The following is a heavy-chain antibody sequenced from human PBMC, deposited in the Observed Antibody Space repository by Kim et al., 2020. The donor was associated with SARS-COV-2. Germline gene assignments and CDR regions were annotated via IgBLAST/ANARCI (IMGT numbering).Heavy chain of an antibody. CDR3: ARGLWFGELETYYFDY. J-gene: IGHJ4*02. CDR1: GGSISSSSYY. D-gene: IGHD3-10*01. CDR2: IYYSGST. V-gene: IGHV4-39*07. Sequence: SETLSLTCTVSGGSISSSSYYWGWIRQPPGKGLEWIGSIYYSGSTYYNPSLKSRVTISVDTSKNQFSLKLSSVTAADTAVYYCARGLWFGELETYYFDYWGQGTLVTVSS.